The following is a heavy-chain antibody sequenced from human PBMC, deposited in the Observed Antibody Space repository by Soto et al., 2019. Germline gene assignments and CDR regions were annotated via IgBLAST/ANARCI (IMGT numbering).Heavy chain of an antibody. CDR3: ARADIVVVPAAIRPFYYYYGMDV. CDR2: INPNSGGT. V-gene: IGHV1-2*04. D-gene: IGHD2-2*02. CDR1: GYTFTGYY. J-gene: IGHJ6*02. Sequence: ASVKVSCKASGYTFTGYYMHWVRQAPGQGPEWMGWINPNSGGTNYAQKFQGWVTMTRDTSISTAYMELSRLRSDDTAVYYCARADIVVVPAAIRPFYYYYGMDVWGQGTTVTVSS.